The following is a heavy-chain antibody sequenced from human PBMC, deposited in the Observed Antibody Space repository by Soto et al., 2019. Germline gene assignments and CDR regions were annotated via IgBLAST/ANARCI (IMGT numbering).Heavy chain of an antibody. CDR1: GGSVSSGSYY. CDR3: ARRGAVDDAFDI. J-gene: IGHJ3*02. CDR2: NYYSGST. Sequence: QVQLQESGPGLVKPSETLSLTCTVSGGSVSSGSYYWSWIRQPPGKGLEWIGYNYYSGSTNYNPSLKSRVTISVDTSKNQFSLKLSSVTAADTAAYYCARRGAVDDAFDIWGQGTMVTVSS. D-gene: IGHD1-26*01. V-gene: IGHV4-61*01.